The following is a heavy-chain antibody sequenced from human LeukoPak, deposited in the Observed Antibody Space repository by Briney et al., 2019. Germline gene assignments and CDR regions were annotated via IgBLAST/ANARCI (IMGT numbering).Heavy chain of an antibody. Sequence: PSGTLSLTCAVSGGSISSSNWWSWVRQPPGKGLEWIGEIYHSGSTNYNPSLKSRVTISVDKSKNQFSLKLSSVTAADTAVYYCAGIRITMIEGWYFDYWGQGTLVTVSS. D-gene: IGHD3-22*01. V-gene: IGHV4-4*02. J-gene: IGHJ4*02. CDR1: GGSISSSNW. CDR2: IYHSGST. CDR3: AGIRITMIEGWYFDY.